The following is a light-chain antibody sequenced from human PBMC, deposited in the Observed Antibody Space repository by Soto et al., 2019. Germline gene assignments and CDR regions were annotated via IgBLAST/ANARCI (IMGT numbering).Light chain of an antibody. Sequence: DIQMTQSPSTLSASVGDRVTITCRASQSISTWLAWYQQKPGKAPKLLIYDAFYLERGVPSRFSGSGSGTEFTLTISSLQPDDLATDYCQQYNSFWTFGQGTKVEI. CDR1: QSISTW. V-gene: IGKV1-5*01. J-gene: IGKJ1*01. CDR2: DAF. CDR3: QQYNSFWT.